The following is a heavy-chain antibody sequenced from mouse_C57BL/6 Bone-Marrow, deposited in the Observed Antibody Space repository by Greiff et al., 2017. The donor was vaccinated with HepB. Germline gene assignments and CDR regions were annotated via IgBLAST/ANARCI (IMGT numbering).Heavy chain of an antibody. CDR1: GYTFTSYW. CDR3: ARWGYYGSSWFAY. Sequence: QVHVKQPGAELVKPGASVKLSCKASGYTFTSYWMHWVKQRPGQGLEWIGEIYPRSGNTYYNEKFKGKATLTADKSSSTAYMELRSLTSEDSAVYCCARWGYYGSSWFAYWGQGTLVTVSA. V-gene: IGHV1-64*01. D-gene: IGHD1-1*01. J-gene: IGHJ3*01. CDR2: IYPRSGNT.